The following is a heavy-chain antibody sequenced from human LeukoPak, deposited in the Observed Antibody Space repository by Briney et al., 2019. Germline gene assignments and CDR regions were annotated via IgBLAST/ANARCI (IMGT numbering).Heavy chain of an antibody. D-gene: IGHD6-19*01. V-gene: IGHV3-7*01. CDR3: ARDVGNRGYSSGRFDY. Sequence: GGSLRLSCAASGFTFSSYWMSWVRQAPGKGLEWVANIKQDGSEKYYVDSVKGRFTISRDSAKNSLYLQMNSLRAEDTAVYYCARDVGNRGYSSGRFDYWGQGTLVTVSS. CDR2: IKQDGSEK. CDR1: GFTFSSYW. J-gene: IGHJ4*02.